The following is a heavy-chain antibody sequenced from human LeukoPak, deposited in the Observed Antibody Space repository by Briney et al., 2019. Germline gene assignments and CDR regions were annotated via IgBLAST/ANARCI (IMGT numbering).Heavy chain of an antibody. D-gene: IGHD3-9*01. V-gene: IGHV1-8*01. J-gene: IGHJ5*02. CDR1: GYTFTGYD. CDR2: MNPNSGNT. CDR3: AREEYYDILTGYDNWFDP. Sequence: ASVKVSCKASGYTFTGYDINWVRQATGQGLEWMGWMNPNSGNTGYAQKFQGRVTMTRNTSISTAYMELSSLRSEDTAVYYCAREEYYDILTGYDNWFDPWGQGTLVTVSS.